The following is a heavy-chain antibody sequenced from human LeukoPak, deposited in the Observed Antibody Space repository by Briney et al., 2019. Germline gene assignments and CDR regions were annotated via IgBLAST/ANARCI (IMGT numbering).Heavy chain of an antibody. CDR2: IYYSGST. D-gene: IGHD1-26*01. Sequence: SETLSLTCTVSGGSLSSYYWSWIRQPPGKGLEWIGYIYYSGSTNYNPSLKSRVTISVDTSKNQFSLKLSSVTAADTAVYYCARRSSIMGSYLYYFDYWGQGTLVTVSS. CDR3: ARRSSIMGSYLYYFDY. CDR1: GGSLSSYY. J-gene: IGHJ4*02. V-gene: IGHV4-59*01.